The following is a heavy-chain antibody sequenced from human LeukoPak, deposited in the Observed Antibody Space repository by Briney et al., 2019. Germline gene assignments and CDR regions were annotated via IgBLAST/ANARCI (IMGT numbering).Heavy chain of an antibody. CDR2: IRYDGSNK. D-gene: IGHD3-22*01. J-gene: IGHJ4*02. V-gene: IGHV3-30*02. CDR3: AKDPWVYYYDSSGYYASDY. Sequence: GGSLRLSCAASGFTFSSYGMHWVRQAPGKGLEWVAFIRYDGSNKYYADSVKGRFTISRDNSKNTLYLQMNSLRAEDTAVYYCAKDPWVYYYDSSGYYASDYWGQGTLVTVSS. CDR1: GFTFSSYG.